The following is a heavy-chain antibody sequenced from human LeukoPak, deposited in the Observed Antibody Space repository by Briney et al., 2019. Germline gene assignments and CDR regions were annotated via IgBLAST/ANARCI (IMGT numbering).Heavy chain of an antibody. CDR3: ARGDYYYDSSGYWNRLDP. CDR1: GFTFSSYA. D-gene: IGHD3-22*01. V-gene: IGHV3-30*04. CDR2: ISYDGSNK. J-gene: IGHJ5*02. Sequence: PGGSLRLSCAASGFTFSSYAMHWVRQAPGKGLEWVAVISYDGSNKYYADSVKGRFTISRDNSKNTLYLQMNSLRAEDTAVYYCARGDYYYDSSGYWNRLDPWGQGTLVTVSS.